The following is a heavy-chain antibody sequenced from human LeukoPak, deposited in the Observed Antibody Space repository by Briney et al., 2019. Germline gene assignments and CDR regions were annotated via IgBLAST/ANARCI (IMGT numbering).Heavy chain of an antibody. CDR2: ISLAGQT. J-gene: IGHJ4*02. CDR3: SRESGPFCPFGY. D-gene: IGHD1-26*01. V-gene: IGHV4/OR15-8*02. Sequence: SETLSLTCGVSGGSISGTNWWSWVRQPPGQGLEWIGEISLAGQTNYNPSLNGRVTMSLDKSSNQLSLHLTSVTAADTATYFCSRESGPFCPFGYWGQGTLVIVS. CDR1: GGSISGTNW.